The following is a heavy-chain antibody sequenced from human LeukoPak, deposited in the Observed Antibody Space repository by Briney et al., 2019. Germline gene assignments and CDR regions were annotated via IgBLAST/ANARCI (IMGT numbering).Heavy chain of an antibody. Sequence: ASVKVSCKASGYTFTSYDINWVRQATGQGLGWMGWMNPNSGNTGYAQKFQGRVTMTRNTSISTAYMELSSLRSEDTAVYYCARGERMTTVVVPSDYWGQGTLVTVSS. CDR2: MNPNSGNT. CDR1: GYTFTSYD. V-gene: IGHV1-8*01. CDR3: ARGERMTTVVVPSDY. D-gene: IGHD4-23*01. J-gene: IGHJ4*02.